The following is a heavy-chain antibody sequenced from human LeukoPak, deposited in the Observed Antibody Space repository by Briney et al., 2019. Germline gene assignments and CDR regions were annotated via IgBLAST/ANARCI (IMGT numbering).Heavy chain of an antibody. CDR1: GGTVRRFG. J-gene: IGHJ4*02. V-gene: IGHV1-69*13. CDR3: ARAKDILTGYYIYFDY. Sequence: GASVKVSCKASGGTVRRFGISWVRQAPGQGLEWMGGIIPIFGTTSYVQKFQGRVTINADESTSTAYMELSSLRSEDTAVYYCARAKDILTGYYIYFDYWGQGTLVTVSS. CDR2: IIPIFGTT. D-gene: IGHD3-9*01.